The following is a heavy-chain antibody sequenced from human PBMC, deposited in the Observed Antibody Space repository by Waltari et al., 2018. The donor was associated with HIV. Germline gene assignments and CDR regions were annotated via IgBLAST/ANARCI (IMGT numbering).Heavy chain of an antibody. J-gene: IGHJ4*02. CDR2: IIPIFGTA. D-gene: IGHD3-22*01. CDR1: GGTFSSYA. Sequence: QVQLVQSGAEVKKPGSSGKVSCKASGGTFSSYAISWVRQAPGQGLEWRGVIIPIFGTANKAQKYQGSDTITADAATSTAYMELSILRSEDTAVYYFARDPSRNYYDSDPFDYWGQGALVTVSS. V-gene: IGHV1-69*01. CDR3: ARDPSRNYYDSDPFDY.